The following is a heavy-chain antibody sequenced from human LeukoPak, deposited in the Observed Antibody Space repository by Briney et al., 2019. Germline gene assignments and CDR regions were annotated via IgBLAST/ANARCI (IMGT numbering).Heavy chain of an antibody. CDR3: ARIFMDLVVVVADAFDI. J-gene: IGHJ3*02. CDR2: IYHSGST. CDR1: GGSISSGDYY. V-gene: IGHV4-30-4*01. D-gene: IGHD2-15*01. Sequence: NPSETLSLTCTVSGGSISSGDYYWSWIRQPPGKGLEWIGYIYHSGSTYYNTSLKSQVIMSVDTSKNQFSLKLSSVTAADTAVYYCARIFMDLVVVVADAFDIWGQGTMVTVSS.